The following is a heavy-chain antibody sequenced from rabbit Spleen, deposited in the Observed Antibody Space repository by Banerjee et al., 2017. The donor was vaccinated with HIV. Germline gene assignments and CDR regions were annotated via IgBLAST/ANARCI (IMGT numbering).Heavy chain of an antibody. CDR1: GFDFSRYG. D-gene: IGHD2-1*01. CDR3: VRDRADIGGDYGPYYFDF. J-gene: IGHJ4*01. Sequence: QEQLVESGGGLVQPGGSPKLSCKASGFDFSRYGVTWVRQAPGKGLEWIGYIDPLFGSTYYANWVNGRFSVSRENTQNTVYLKLNSLTAADTATYFCVRDRADIGGDYGPYYFDFWGQGTLVTVS. V-gene: IGHV1S47*01. CDR2: IDPLFGST.